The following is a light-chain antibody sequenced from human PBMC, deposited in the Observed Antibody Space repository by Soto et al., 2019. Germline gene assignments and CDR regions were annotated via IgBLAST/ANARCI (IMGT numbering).Light chain of an antibody. V-gene: IGKV4-1*01. CDR2: WAS. CDR3: QQYFNTPIT. CDR1: QSVLYTSNNKNY. Sequence: DIVMTQSPASLAVSLGERATINCRSSQSVLYTSNNKNYLAWYQQKPGQPPKLLIYWASSRESGVPDRFSGSGSGTDFTLTISSLQAEDVAVYYCQQYFNTPITFAQGTRLENK. J-gene: IGKJ5*01.